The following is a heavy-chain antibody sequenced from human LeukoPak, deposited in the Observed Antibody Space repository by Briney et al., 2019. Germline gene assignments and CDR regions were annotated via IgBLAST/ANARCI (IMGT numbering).Heavy chain of an antibody. D-gene: IGHD4-17*01. CDR3: ARAVPVGYYFDY. J-gene: IGHJ4*02. V-gene: IGHV3-72*01. Sequence: GGSLRLSCAASGFTVSGHYMDWVRQAPGKGLEWVGRTRNKANGYTTEYAASVKGRFTISRDDSKNSLYLQMNSLKTEDTAVYYCARAVPVGYYFDYWGQGTLVTVSS. CDR2: TRNKANGYTT. CDR1: GFTVSGHY.